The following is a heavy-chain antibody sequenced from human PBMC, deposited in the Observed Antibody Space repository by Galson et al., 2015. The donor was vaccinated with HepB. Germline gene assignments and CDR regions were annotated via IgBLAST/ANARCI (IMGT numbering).Heavy chain of an antibody. J-gene: IGHJ6*02. CDR3: ARDFVHPHYYGMDV. Sequence: SLRLSCAASGFTFSSYSMNWVRQAPGKGLEWVSYISSSSSTIYYADSVKGRFTISRDNAKNSLYLQMNSLRDEDTAVYYCARDFVHPHYYGMDVWGQGTTVTVSS. CDR1: GFTFSSYS. D-gene: IGHD6-6*01. CDR2: ISSSSSTI. V-gene: IGHV3-48*02.